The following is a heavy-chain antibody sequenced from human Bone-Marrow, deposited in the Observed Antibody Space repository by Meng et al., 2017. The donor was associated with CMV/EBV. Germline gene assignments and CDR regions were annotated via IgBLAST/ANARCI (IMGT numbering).Heavy chain of an antibody. CDR3: ARGLVVPAAINYFDY. Sequence: GESLKISCAASGFTFSSYAMSWVRQAPGKGLEWVSGINWNGGSTGYADSVKGRFTISRDNAKNSLYLQMNSLRAEDTALYYCARGLVVPAAINYFDYWGQGILVTVSS. J-gene: IGHJ4*02. D-gene: IGHD2-2*01. V-gene: IGHV3-20*04. CDR1: GFTFSSYA. CDR2: INWNGGST.